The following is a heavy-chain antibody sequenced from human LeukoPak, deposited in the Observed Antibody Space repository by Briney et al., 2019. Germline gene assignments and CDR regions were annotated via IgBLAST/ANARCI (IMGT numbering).Heavy chain of an antibody. V-gene: IGHV4-31*03. D-gene: IGHD4-17*01. Sequence: PSQTLSLTCTVSGGSINSGGSFWGWIRQHPGKGLEWLGYISNSGNPYYNPSLKSRVLISADPSEKQFSLRLSSVTAADTAVHYCARVMYGDNYFGDWGQGTLVTVSS. CDR2: ISNSGNP. CDR1: GGSINSGGSF. J-gene: IGHJ4*02. CDR3: ARVMYGDNYFGD.